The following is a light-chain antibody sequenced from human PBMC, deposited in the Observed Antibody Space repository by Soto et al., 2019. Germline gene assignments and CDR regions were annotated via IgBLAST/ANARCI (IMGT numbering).Light chain of an antibody. CDR2: DVS. J-gene: IGLJ1*01. V-gene: IGLV2-14*01. CDR1: SSDVGGYNY. CDR3: SSYTSSSTLLYV. Sequence: QSALTQPASVSGSPGQSITISCTGTSSDVGGYNYVSWYQQHPGKAPKLMIYDVSNRPSGVSNRFSGSKSGNTASLTISGLQAEAEDDYYGSSYTSSSTLLYVFGPGTKVTVL.